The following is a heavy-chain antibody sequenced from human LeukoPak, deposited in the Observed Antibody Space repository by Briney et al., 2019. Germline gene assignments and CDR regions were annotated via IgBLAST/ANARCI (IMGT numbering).Heavy chain of an antibody. J-gene: IGHJ4*02. D-gene: IGHD6-19*01. CDR2: INHSGST. V-gene: IGHV4-34*01. CDR3: ARGGTSGPGIAVADRHWFDY. Sequence: SETLSLTSAVYGGSSCGDDWSWIRQPPGKGLEWIGEINHSGSTNYNPSLKSRVTISVDTSKNEFSLKLSSVTAADTAVYYCARGGTSGPGIAVADRHWFDYWGQGTLVTVSS. CDR1: GGSSCGDD.